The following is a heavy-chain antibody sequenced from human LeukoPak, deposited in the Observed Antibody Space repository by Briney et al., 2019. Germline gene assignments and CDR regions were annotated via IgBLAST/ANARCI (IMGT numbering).Heavy chain of an antibody. CDR1: GGTFISYA. V-gene: IGHV1-69*05. CDR2: IIPIFGTA. CDR3: ARGAIVGATHFDY. J-gene: IGHJ4*02. Sequence: SVKVSCKASGGTFISYAISWVRQAPGQGLEWMGRIIPIFGTANYAQKFQGRVTITTDESTSTAYMELSSLRSEDTAVYYGARGAIVGATHFDYWGQGTLVTVSS. D-gene: IGHD1-26*01.